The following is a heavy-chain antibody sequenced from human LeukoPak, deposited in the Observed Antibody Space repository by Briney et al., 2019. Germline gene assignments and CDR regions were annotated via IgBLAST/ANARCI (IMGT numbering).Heavy chain of an antibody. CDR2: IYTSGST. Sequence: SETLSLTCTVSGGSISSYYWSWIRQPAGKGLEWIGRIYTSGSTKYNSSLKSRVTMSVDTSKNQFSLKLSSVTAADTAVYYCARLLWFGEPNWFDPWGQGTLVTVSS. J-gene: IGHJ5*02. CDR3: ARLLWFGEPNWFDP. D-gene: IGHD3-10*01. V-gene: IGHV4-4*07. CDR1: GGSISSYY.